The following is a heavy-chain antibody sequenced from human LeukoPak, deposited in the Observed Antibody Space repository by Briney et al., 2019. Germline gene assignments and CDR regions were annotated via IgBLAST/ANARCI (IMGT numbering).Heavy chain of an antibody. Sequence: GGSLRLSCAASGFTFSSYWMSWVRQAPGKGLEWVSSISTSSTYIYYADSVKGRFTISRDNAKNSLYLQMNSLRAEDTAVYYCARDYHYYDSSGYYYNWFDPWGQGTLVTVSS. CDR3: ARDYHYYDSSGYYYNWFDP. CDR1: GFTFSSYW. D-gene: IGHD3-22*01. V-gene: IGHV3-21*01. J-gene: IGHJ5*02. CDR2: ISTSSTYI.